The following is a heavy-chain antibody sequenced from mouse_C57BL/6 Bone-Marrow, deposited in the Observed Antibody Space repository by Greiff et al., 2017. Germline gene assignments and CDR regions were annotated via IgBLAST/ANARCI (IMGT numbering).Heavy chain of an antibody. J-gene: IGHJ4*01. V-gene: IGHV1-81*01. D-gene: IGHD2-10*01. CDR1: GYTFTSYG. CDR3: ARSAPPLLSSYAMDY. CDR2: IYPRSGNT. Sequence: VQGVESGAELARPGASVKLSCKASGYTFTSYGISWVKQRTGQGLEWIGEIYPRSGNTYYNEKFKGKATLTADKSSSTAYMELRSLTSEDSAVYFCARSAPPLLSSYAMDYWGQGTSVTVSS.